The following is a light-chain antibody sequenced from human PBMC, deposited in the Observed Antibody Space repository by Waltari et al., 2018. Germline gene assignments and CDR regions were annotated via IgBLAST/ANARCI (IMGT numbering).Light chain of an antibody. CDR1: QSVTTN. CDR3: LQYHSYSK. V-gene: IGKV3-15*01. J-gene: IGKJ2*01. Sequence: VLTQFPDTLSVSPGERATLSCRASQSVTTNLAWYQQKPGLPPRLLIYGASTRATGVPARFSGSGSGTEFTLIISSLQSEDFAVYYCLQYHSYSKFGQGTKLEIK. CDR2: GAS.